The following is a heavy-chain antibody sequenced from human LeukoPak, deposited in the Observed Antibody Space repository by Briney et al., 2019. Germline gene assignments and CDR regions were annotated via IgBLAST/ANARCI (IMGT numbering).Heavy chain of an antibody. CDR1: GGTFSSYA. V-gene: IGHV1-69*13. J-gene: IGHJ4*02. Sequence: SVKVSCKASGGTFSSYAISWVRQAPGQGLEWMGGIIPIFGTANYAQKFQGRVTITADESTSTAYMELSSLRSEDTAVYYCARDEATGDSGYDFPGSRGYWGQGTLVTVSS. D-gene: IGHD5-12*01. CDR3: ARDEATGDSGYDFPGSRGY. CDR2: IIPIFGTA.